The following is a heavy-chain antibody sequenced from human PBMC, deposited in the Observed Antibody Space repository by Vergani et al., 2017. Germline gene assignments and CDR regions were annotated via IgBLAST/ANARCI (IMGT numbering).Heavy chain of an antibody. D-gene: IGHD3-10*01. V-gene: IGHV4-61*02. CDR3: ASGAGVDS. CDR1: GDSVSSGTHY. CDR2: IFATGSA. J-gene: IGHJ4*02. Sequence: QVQLEESGPGLVKPSQTLSLTCTVSGDSVSSGTHYGSWIRQPVGKGLEWVGRIFATGSAHFHPSLKSRVSMSIATSKNQFSLNLTSVTAADTAVYYCASGAGVDSWGQGILVTVSS.